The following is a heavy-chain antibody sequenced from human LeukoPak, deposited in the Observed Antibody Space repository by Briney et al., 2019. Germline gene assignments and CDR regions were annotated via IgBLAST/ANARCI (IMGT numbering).Heavy chain of an antibody. J-gene: IGHJ4*02. CDR2: VWFDGSKA. Sequence: GGSLRLSCAASGFTFNTYGMDWVRQAPGKGLEWLAVVWFDGSKALYADSVKGRFTISRDNSKNTLYLQMNSLRAEDTAVYYCAKIPTIYCSGGSCSDYWGQGTLVTVSS. V-gene: IGHV3-30*02. CDR3: AKIPTIYCSGGSCSDY. CDR1: GFTFNTYG. D-gene: IGHD2-15*01.